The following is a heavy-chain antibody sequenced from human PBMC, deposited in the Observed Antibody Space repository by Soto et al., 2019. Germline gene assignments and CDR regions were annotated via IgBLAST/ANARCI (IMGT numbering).Heavy chain of an antibody. CDR1: GYSFTSYW. D-gene: IGHD2-2*01. CDR3: ARHLGYCSSTSCWDYYYYGMDV. J-gene: IGHJ6*02. CDR2: IYPGDSDT. V-gene: IGHV5-51*01. Sequence: GESLKISCKGSGYSFTSYWIGWVRQMPGKGLEWMGIIYPGDSDTRYSPSFQGQVTISADKSISTAYLQWGSLKASDTAMYYCARHLGYCSSTSCWDYYYYGMDVWGQGTTVTVSS.